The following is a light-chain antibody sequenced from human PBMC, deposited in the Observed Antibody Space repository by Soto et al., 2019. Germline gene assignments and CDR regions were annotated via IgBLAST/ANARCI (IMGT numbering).Light chain of an antibody. CDR3: HLWDIRSDHVV. J-gene: IGLJ2*01. Sequence: SYELTQPPSVSVAPGQTARITCGGNNIGSNSVHWYRQKPGQPPVLVVYDDTDRPSGIPERFSGSNSGNTATLTISGVEGGDEADYYCHLWDIRSDHVVFGGGTQLTVL. CDR2: DDT. CDR1: NIGSNS. V-gene: IGLV3-21*02.